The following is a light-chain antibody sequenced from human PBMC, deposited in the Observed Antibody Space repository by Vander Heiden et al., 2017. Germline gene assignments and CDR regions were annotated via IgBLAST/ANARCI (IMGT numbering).Light chain of an antibody. J-gene: IGLJ1*01. V-gene: IGLV2-14*03. Sequence: QSPLTQPASVSGSPGPSITISCTGTSSDVGGFNFVSWYQQHPGKAPKLMISDVSNRPSGVSDRFSGSKSGNTAYLTISGLQAEDEADYVCSSYTSTNTFYVFGTGTKVTVL. CDR1: SSDVGGFNF. CDR3: SSYTSTNTFYV. CDR2: DVS.